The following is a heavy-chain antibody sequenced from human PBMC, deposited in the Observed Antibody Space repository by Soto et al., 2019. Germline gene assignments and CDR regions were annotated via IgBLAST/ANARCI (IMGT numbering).Heavy chain of an antibody. J-gene: IGHJ3*02. CDR1: GGSIRSGGYY. V-gene: IGHV4-31*03. Sequence: SETLSLTCSVSGGSIRSGGYYWSWIRQHPGRGLEWIGYIYYSGSTYHNPSLKSRVSISVDTSKNQFSLKLTSVTAADTAVYYCARYLLSGSYPSAFDIWGQGTMVTVSS. D-gene: IGHD1-26*01. CDR3: ARYLLSGSYPSAFDI. CDR2: IYYSGST.